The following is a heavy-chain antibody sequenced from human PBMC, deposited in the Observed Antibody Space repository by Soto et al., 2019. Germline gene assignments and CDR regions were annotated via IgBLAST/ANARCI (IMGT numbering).Heavy chain of an antibody. CDR3: ARDLGSYGSGSYSYYYYGMDV. CDR2: IYYSGST. D-gene: IGHD3-10*01. V-gene: IGHV4-31*03. Sequence: SETLSLTCTVSGGSISSGGYYWSWIRQHPGKGLEWIGYIYYSGSTYYNPSLKSRVTISVDTSKNQFSLKLSSVTAADTAVYYCARDLGSYGSGSYSYYYYGMDVWGQGTTVTVSS. J-gene: IGHJ6*02. CDR1: GGSISSGGYY.